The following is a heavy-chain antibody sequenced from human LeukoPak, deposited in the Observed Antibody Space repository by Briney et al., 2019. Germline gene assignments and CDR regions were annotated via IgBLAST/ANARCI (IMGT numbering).Heavy chain of an antibody. CDR3: ASTDYYGSGNYFDY. CDR2: IYYSGST. D-gene: IGHD3-10*01. J-gene: IGHJ4*02. CDR1: GGSISSYY. V-gene: IGHV4-59*01. Sequence: PSETLSLTCTVSGGSISSYYWSWIRQPPGKGLEWIGYIYYSGSTNYNPSLKSRVTISVDTSKNQFSLKLSSVTAADTAVYYCASTDYYGSGNYFDYWGQGTLVTVSS.